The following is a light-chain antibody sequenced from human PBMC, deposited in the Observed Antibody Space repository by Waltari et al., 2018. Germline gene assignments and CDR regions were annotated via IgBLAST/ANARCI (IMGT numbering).Light chain of an antibody. CDR3: MQGTDWPYT. CDR2: KVS. Sequence: DVVMTQSPLSLHVTLGQPASISCRSSQSLVHSAGNTYLIWFQQRPGPSQRRLIYKVSKRDSGVPDRFSGSGSGTDFTLKISRVEAEDVGVYYCMQGTDWPYTFGQGTKLEIK. V-gene: IGKV2-30*02. J-gene: IGKJ2*01. CDR1: QSLVHSAGNTY.